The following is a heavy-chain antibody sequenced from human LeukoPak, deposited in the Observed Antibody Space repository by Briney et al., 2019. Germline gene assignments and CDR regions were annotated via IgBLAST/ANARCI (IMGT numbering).Heavy chain of an antibody. CDR3: ARGVWSYEYVPFDP. V-gene: IGHV4-34*01. CDR2: VNHSGST. CDR1: GGSFSGYS. Sequence: SETLSLTCGVYGGSFSGYSWSWIRQPPGKGLEWIGEVNHSGSTNYNQSLKSRVTISVDTSENHFSLKLSSVTAADTAVYYCARGVWSYEYVPFDPWSQGTLVTVSS. D-gene: IGHD3-16*01. J-gene: IGHJ5*02.